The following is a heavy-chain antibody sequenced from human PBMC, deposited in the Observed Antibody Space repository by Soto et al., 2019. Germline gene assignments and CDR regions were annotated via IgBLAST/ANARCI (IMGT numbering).Heavy chain of an antibody. CDR2: ISYNTNNK. CDR3: ARLPLA. J-gene: IGHJ5*02. CDR1: GFTFSSYP. Sequence: QVQLLESGGDLVQPGRSLRLSCAASGFTFSSYPMHWVRQAPGKGLEWVAFISYNTNNKQYADSVRGRFTISRDNGKKTVYPQMSSLRPEDTAVYYCARLPLAWGQGTLVTVSS. V-gene: IGHV3-30-3*01.